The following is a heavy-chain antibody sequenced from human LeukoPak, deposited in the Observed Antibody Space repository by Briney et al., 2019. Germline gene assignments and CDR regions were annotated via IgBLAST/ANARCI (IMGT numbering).Heavy chain of an antibody. J-gene: IGHJ6*02. CDR3: AKDQRRSSPVFGYGLDV. CDR2: ISGDGGST. Sequence: GGSLRLSCAASGFTFCSYAMTWVRQAPGKGLEWVSIISGDGGSTYYADSVKGRFTISRDNSKNTLYLQMNSLREEDTAVYYCAKDQRRSSPVFGYGLDVWGQGTTVTVSS. V-gene: IGHV3-23*01. CDR1: GFTFCSYA. D-gene: IGHD3-16*01.